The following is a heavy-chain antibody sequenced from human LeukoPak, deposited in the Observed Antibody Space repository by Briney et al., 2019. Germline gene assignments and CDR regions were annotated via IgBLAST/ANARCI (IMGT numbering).Heavy chain of an antibody. D-gene: IGHD3-10*01. CDR2: IYPGDSDT. V-gene: IGHV5-51*01. Sequence: GESLKISCKGSGYSFTSYWIGWVRQMPGKGLEWMGIIYPGDSDTRSFQGQVTISADKSISTAHLQWSSLKASDTAMYYCARHAPLVRGVIYYFDHWGQGTLVTVSS. J-gene: IGHJ4*02. CDR1: GYSFTSYW. CDR3: ARHAPLVRGVIYYFDH.